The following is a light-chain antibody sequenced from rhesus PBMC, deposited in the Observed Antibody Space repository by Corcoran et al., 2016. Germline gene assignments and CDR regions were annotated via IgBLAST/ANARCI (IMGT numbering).Light chain of an antibody. CDR1: QTFTTS. J-gene: IGKJ4*01. CDR3: QQYYSFPLT. Sequence: DIQMTQSPSSLSASLGDTVTITCRASQTFTTSLAWYQQKPGRAPNLLIYSASNLQSGVPSRFSGSKSGTDFTPTINSLQPEDIASYYCQQYYSFPLTFGGGTKVELK. CDR2: SAS. V-gene: IGKV1-46*01.